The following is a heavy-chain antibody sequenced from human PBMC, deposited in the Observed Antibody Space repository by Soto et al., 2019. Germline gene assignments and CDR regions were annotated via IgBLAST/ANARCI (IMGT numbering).Heavy chain of an antibody. Sequence: ASVKVSCKASGYTFTSYGISWVRQAPGQGLEWMGWISAYNGKTNYAQKFQGRVTITTDKSTSTAYMELSSLRSEDTAVYYCARATRYCTNGVCFRYYYYGMDVWGQGTTVTVSS. CDR2: ISAYNGKT. CDR3: ARATRYCTNGVCFRYYYYGMDV. J-gene: IGHJ6*02. CDR1: GYTFTSYG. V-gene: IGHV1-18*01. D-gene: IGHD2-8*01.